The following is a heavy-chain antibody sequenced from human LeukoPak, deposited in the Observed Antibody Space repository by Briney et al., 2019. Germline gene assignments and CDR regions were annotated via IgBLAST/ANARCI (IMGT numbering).Heavy chain of an antibody. Sequence: GGSLRLSCAASGSTFSSYEMNWVRQAPGKGLEWVSYISSSGGRIYYAVSVKGRFTISRDNAKNSLYLQMNSLRAEDTALYYCARDELRTGAFDIWGQGTMVTVSS. CDR3: ARDELRTGAFDI. V-gene: IGHV3-48*03. D-gene: IGHD1-7*01. CDR1: GSTFSSYE. J-gene: IGHJ3*02. CDR2: ISSSGGRI.